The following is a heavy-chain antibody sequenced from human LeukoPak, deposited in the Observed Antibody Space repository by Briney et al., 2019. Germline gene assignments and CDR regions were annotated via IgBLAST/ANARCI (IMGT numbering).Heavy chain of an antibody. CDR2: VYDSGST. V-gene: IGHV4-59*01. CDR1: GGSISSYY. J-gene: IGHJ5*02. Sequence: PSETPSLTCTVSGGSISSYYWSWIRQPPGKGLEWIGYVYDSGSTNYNPSLKSRVTISIDTSKNQFSLKLSSVTAADTAVYYCARDLVRGVINWLDPWGQGTLVTVSS. D-gene: IGHD3-10*01. CDR3: ARDLVRGVINWLDP.